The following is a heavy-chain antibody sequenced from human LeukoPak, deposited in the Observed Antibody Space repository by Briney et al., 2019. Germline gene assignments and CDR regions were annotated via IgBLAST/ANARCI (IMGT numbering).Heavy chain of an antibody. CDR3: ARVEGSSSSNWFDP. V-gene: IGHV7-4-1*02. CDR2: INTNTGNP. CDR1: GYTFTSYA. Sequence: ASVKVSCKASGYTFTSYAMNWVRQAPGQGLEWMGWINTNTGNPTCAQGFTGRFVFSLDTSVSTAYLQISSLKAEDTAVYYCARVEGSSSSNWFDPWGQGTLVTVSS. J-gene: IGHJ5*02. D-gene: IGHD6-6*01.